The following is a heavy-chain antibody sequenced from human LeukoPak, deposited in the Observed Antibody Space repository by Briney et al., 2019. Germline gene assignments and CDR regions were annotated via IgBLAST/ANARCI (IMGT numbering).Heavy chain of an antibody. Sequence: ASVKVSCKASGYTFTYYYMHWVRQAPGQGLEWMGMINPSSGSTSYAQKFQGRVTMTRGTSTSTVYMELSRLRSDDTAVYFCARDRGSGYYSDLDYWGQGTLVTVSS. V-gene: IGHV1-46*01. CDR2: INPSSGST. J-gene: IGHJ4*02. CDR1: GYTFTYYY. CDR3: ARDRGSGYYSDLDY. D-gene: IGHD5-12*01.